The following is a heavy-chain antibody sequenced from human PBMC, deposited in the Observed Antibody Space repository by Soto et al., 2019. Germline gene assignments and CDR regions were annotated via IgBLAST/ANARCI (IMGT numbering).Heavy chain of an antibody. CDR1: GFTFSSYG. D-gene: IGHD6-19*01. CDR2: ISYDGSNK. Sequence: GGSLRLSCAASGFTFSSYGMHWVRQAPGKGLEWVAVISYDGSNKYYAGSVKGRFTISRDNSKNTLYLQMNSLRAEDTAVYYCACSSGWYYFDYWGQGTLVTVSS. J-gene: IGHJ4*02. V-gene: IGHV3-30*03. CDR3: ACSSGWYYFDY.